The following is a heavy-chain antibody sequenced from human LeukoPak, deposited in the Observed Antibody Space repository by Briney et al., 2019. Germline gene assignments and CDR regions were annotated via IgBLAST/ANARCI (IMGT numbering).Heavy chain of an antibody. CDR2: ISSSGSTI. D-gene: IGHD6-6*01. CDR1: GFTFSDYY. J-gene: IGHJ4*02. Sequence: GGSLRLSCAASGFTFSDYYMSWIRQAPGKGLEWASYISSSGSTIYYADSVKGRFTISRDNAKNSLYLQMNSLRAEDTAVYYCARDSSSSRDFDYWGQGTLVTVSS. V-gene: IGHV3-11*04. CDR3: ARDSSSSRDFDY.